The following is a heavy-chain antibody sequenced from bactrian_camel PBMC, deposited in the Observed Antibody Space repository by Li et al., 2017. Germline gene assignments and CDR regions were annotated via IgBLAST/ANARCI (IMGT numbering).Heavy chain of an antibody. D-gene: IGHD4*01. CDR2: MRTDGT. Sequence: HVQLVESGGSSVQAGGSLRLSCTASGFTFGDSDMGWYRQGVGSECELVSSMRTDGTHYTNSVKGRFTISKDNTQKILYLQMNDLKPEDTGIYYCAADVGIIATDLDPHDFRYWGQGTQVTVS. CDR3: AADVGIIATDLDPHDFRY. J-gene: IGHJ6*01. V-gene: IGHV3S55*01. CDR1: GFTFGDSD.